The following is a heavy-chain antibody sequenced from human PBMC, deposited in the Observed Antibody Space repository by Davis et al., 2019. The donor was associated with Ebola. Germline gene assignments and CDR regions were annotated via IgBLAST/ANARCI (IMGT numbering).Heavy chain of an antibody. CDR3: ARDGLLWFGELLWTNYYGMDV. D-gene: IGHD3-10*01. V-gene: IGHV7-4-1*02. Sequence: AASVKVSCKASGYTFTSYAMNWVRQAPGQGLEWMGWINTNTGNPTYAQGFTGRFVFSLDTSVSTAYLQISSLKAEDTAVYYCARDGLLWFGELLWTNYYGMDVWGKGTTVTVSS. J-gene: IGHJ6*04. CDR1: GYTFTSYA. CDR2: INTNTGNP.